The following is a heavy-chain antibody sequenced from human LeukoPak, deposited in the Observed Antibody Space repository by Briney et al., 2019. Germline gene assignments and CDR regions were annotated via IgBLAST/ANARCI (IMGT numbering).Heavy chain of an antibody. CDR2: INWNGGSI. Sequence: AGGSLRLSCAASGFTFDNYGMSWVRQAPGKGLEWVSGINWNGGSIAYADSVKGRFTISRDSAKNSLYLQMNGLRAEDTALYHCARVVYDSSGYSFDVWGQGTTVTVSS. CDR1: GFTFDNYG. V-gene: IGHV3-20*01. D-gene: IGHD3-22*01. J-gene: IGHJ6*02. CDR3: ARVVYDSSGYSFDV.